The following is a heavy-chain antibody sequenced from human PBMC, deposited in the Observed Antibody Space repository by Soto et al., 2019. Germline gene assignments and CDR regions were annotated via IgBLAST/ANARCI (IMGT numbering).Heavy chain of an antibody. V-gene: IGHV4-59*12. J-gene: IGHJ4*02. CDR1: GGSLNEYH. CDR2: IYYTGST. Sequence: SETLSLTCTVSGGSLNEYHWGWIRQSPGKGLEWIGYIYYTGSTNYNPSLKSRVTISIDTSKNEFYLGLSSVTAADTAVYYCARELFGGHSPAAYCGQGTLVTVSS. CDR3: ARELFGGHSPAAY. D-gene: IGHD3-3*01.